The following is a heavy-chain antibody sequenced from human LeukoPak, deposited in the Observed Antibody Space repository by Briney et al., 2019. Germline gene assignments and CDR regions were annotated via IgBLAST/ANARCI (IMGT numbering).Heavy chain of an antibody. V-gene: IGHV4-31*03. CDR3: ARAGMYYYDSSGYYNWFDP. CDR1: GGSISSGGYY. D-gene: IGHD3-22*01. J-gene: IGHJ5*02. Sequence: PSETLSLTCTVSGGSISSGGYYWSWIRQHPGKGLEWIGYIYYSGSTYYNPSLKSRVTISVDTSKNQFSLKLSSVTAADTAVYYCARAGMYYYDSSGYYNWFDPWGQGTLVTVSS. CDR2: IYYSGST.